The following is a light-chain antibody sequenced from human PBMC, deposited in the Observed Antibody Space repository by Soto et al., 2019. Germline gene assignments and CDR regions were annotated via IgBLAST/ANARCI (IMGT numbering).Light chain of an antibody. CDR3: QQCGNLPLT. V-gene: IGKV1-33*01. CDR1: QDITNY. J-gene: IGKJ4*01. CDR2: DAS. Sequence: DIQMTQSPSSLSASVGDRVTITCQASQDITNYLNWYQQRPGKVPKLLIYDASNLETGVPSRFSGSGSGTDFTFTISSLQHEDAEMYYCQQCGNLPLTLGGGTKVDIK.